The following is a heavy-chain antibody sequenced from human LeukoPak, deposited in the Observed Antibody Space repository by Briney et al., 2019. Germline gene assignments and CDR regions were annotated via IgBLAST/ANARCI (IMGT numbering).Heavy chain of an antibody. V-gene: IGHV4-34*01. Sequence: SETLSLTCAVYGGSFSGYYWSRIRQPPGKGLEWIGEINHSGSTNYNPSLKSRVTISVDTSKNQFSLKLSSVTAADTAVYYCARDLMLVYGMDVWGQGTTVTVSS. D-gene: IGHD2-8*01. J-gene: IGHJ6*02. CDR3: ARDLMLVYGMDV. CDR2: INHSGST. CDR1: GGSFSGYY.